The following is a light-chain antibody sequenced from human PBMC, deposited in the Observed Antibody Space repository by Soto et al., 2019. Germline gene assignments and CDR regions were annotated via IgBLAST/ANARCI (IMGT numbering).Light chain of an antibody. Sequence: QPVLTQPPSASGTPGQRVTISCSGSSSNIGSNFVYWYQQFPGTAPKLLIDRNNQRPSGVPDRFSGSKSGTSASLSISGLPSEDEADYYCAAWDDSLSGWVFGGGTKLTVL. J-gene: IGLJ3*02. CDR1: SSNIGSNF. V-gene: IGLV1-47*01. CDR3: AAWDDSLSGWV. CDR2: RNN.